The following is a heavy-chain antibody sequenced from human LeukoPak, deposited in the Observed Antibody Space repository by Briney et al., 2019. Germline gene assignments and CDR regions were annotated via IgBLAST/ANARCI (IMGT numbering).Heavy chain of an antibody. D-gene: IGHD4-17*01. CDR3: AKEVDYGDYFDY. Sequence: QAGGSLRLSCAASGFTFSSYAMSWVRQAPGKGLEWVSAISGSGGSTYYADSVKGRFTISRDNSKNTLYPQMNSLRAEDTAVYYCAKEVDYGDYFDYWGQGTLVTVSS. CDR1: GFTFSSYA. CDR2: ISGSGGST. V-gene: IGHV3-23*01. J-gene: IGHJ4*02.